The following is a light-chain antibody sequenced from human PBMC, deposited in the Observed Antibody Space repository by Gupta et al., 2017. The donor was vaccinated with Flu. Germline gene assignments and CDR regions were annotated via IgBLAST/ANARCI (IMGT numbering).Light chain of an antibody. CDR3: QQRSNWPPYT. J-gene: IGKJ2*01. CDR2: DAS. CDR1: QSVSSY. Sequence: EIVLTQSPATLSLSPGERATLSCRASQSVSSYLAWYQQKPGQAPRLLIYDASNRATGIPARFSGSGSGTDFTLTISSLEPEDFAVYYCQQRSNWPPYTFGQETKLGIK. V-gene: IGKV3-11*01.